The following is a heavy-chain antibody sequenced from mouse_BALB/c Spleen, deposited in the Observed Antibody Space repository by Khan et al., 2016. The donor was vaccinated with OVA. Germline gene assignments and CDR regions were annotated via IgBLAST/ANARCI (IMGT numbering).Heavy chain of an antibody. V-gene: IGHV2-3*01. D-gene: IGHD1-1*02. CDR1: GFSLTSYG. CDR2: IWGDGST. Sequence: VELKESGPGLVAPSQSLSITCTVSGFSLTSYGVNWVRQTPGKGLEWLGVIWGDGSTNYYSALIPSLSISQANSKSQVFLKLNSLQTYDTATDYGVKQNYVTLCAMDYWGQGTAVTVSA. J-gene: IGHJ4*01. CDR3: VKQNYVTLCAMDY.